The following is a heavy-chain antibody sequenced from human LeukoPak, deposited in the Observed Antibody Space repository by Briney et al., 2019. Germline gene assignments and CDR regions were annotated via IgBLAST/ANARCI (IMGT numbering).Heavy chain of an antibody. Sequence: QSGGSLRLSCAASGFTLSLYSMNWVRQAPGKGLEWVSYITSGSSTIYYADSVKGRFTISRDNAKNSLFLQMNSLRAEDTAVYYCARDGGGDYWGQGTLVTVSS. CDR1: GFTLSLYS. D-gene: IGHD3-16*01. CDR2: ITSGSSTI. J-gene: IGHJ4*02. V-gene: IGHV3-48*01. CDR3: ARDGGGDY.